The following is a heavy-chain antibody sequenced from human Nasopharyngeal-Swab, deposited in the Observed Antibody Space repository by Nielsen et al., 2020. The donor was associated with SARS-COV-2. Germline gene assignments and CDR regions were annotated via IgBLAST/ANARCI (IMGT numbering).Heavy chain of an antibody. CDR3: AAAPSGDYGGY. CDR2: IKQDGSEK. J-gene: IGHJ4*02. D-gene: IGHD4-23*01. Sequence: GESLKISCAASGFTFSSYWMSWVRQAPGKGLEWVANIKQDGSEKYYADSVKGRFTISRDNSKNTVYLQMNSLRTEDTAVYYCAAAPSGDYGGYWGQGTLVTVSS. CDR1: GFTFSSYW. V-gene: IGHV3-7*01.